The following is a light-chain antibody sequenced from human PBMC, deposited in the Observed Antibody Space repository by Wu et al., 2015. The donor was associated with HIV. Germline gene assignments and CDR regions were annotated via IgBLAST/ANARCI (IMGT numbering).Light chain of an antibody. J-gene: IGKJ4*01. CDR2: DAS. CDR3: QQYHNWPPLT. V-gene: IGKV3-15*01. CDR1: QSVSTN. Sequence: EIVMTQSPATLSVSPGERATLSCRASQSVSTNLAWYQEKPGQAPRLLIYDASTRATGVPARFGGSGSGTEFTLTISSLQSEDFAVYYCQQYHNWPPLTFGGRDPAGDQ.